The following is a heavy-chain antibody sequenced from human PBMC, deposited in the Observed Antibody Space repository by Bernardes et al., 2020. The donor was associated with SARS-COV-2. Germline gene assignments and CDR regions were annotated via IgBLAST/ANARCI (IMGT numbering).Heavy chain of an antibody. D-gene: IGHD1-1*01. Sequence: SETLSLTCTVSGGSISSYYWSWIRQPPGKGLEWIGYIYYSGSTNYNPSLKSRVTISVDTSKNQFSLKLSSVTAADTAVYYCARHTMLEHDYYYYYMDVWGKGTTVTVSS. CDR2: IYYSGST. V-gene: IGHV4-59*08. CDR3: ARHTMLEHDYYYYYMDV. CDR1: GGSISSYY. J-gene: IGHJ6*03.